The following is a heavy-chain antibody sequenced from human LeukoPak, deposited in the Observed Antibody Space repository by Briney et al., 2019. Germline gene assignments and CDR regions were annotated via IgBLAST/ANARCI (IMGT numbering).Heavy chain of an antibody. J-gene: IGHJ4*02. CDR1: GGSISRGDYY. Sequence: SYTLSLTCTVSGGSISRGDYYWSWIRQPPGKGLEWIGYIYYSGSTYYNPSLKSRVTISVDTSKNQFSLKLSSVTAADTAVYYCARDGYDILTGYGFIDYWGQGTLVTVSS. D-gene: IGHD3-9*01. CDR3: ARDGYDILTGYGFIDY. CDR2: IYYSGST. V-gene: IGHV4-30-4*01.